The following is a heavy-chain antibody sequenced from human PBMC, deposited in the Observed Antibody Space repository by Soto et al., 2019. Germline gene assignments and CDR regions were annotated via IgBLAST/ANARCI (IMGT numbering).Heavy chain of an antibody. CDR1: GFTFSSYG. V-gene: IGHV3-30*18. Sequence: GGSLRLSCAASGFTFSSYGMHWVRQAPGKGLEWVAVISYDGSNKYYADSVKGRFTISRDNSKNTLYLQMNSLRAEDTAVYYCAKDRVRWELQYYYYYGMDVWGQGTTVT. CDR2: ISYDGSNK. D-gene: IGHD1-26*01. J-gene: IGHJ6*02. CDR3: AKDRVRWELQYYYYYGMDV.